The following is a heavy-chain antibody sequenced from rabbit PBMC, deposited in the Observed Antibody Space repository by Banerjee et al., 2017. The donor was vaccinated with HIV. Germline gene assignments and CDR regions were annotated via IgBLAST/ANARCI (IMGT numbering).Heavy chain of an antibody. CDR3: ARSVVSVNGDAAL. J-gene: IGHJ4*01. V-gene: IGHV1S40*01. CDR1: GFTLSSYW. D-gene: IGHD6-1*01. CDR2: IDSGSGSA. Sequence: QSLEESGGDLVKPGASLTLTCTASGFTLSSYWMSWVRQAPGKGLEWIGCIDSGSGSAYYASWAKGRFTISKTSSTTVTLQMTSLTAADTATYFCARSVVSVNGDAALWGPGTLVTVS.